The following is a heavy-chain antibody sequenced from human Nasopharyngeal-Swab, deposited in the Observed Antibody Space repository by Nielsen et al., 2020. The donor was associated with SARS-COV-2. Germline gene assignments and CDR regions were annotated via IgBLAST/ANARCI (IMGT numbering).Heavy chain of an antibody. CDR2: ISPTSDYI. J-gene: IGHJ5*01. V-gene: IGHV3-21*06. CDR3: VRGSYGHYDS. Sequence: GESVKISCAASGFTFSSYTRNWVRQDPGKGLEWVSSISPTSDYIYYAESVKGRFTISRDNAKNSLFLQMNSLRAEETAIYYCVRGSYGHYDSWGQGALITVSS. D-gene: IGHD4-17*01. CDR1: GFTFSSYT.